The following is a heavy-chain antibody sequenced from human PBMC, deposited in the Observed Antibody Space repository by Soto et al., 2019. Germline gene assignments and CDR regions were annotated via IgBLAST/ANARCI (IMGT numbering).Heavy chain of an antibody. CDR1: GDSISSRSYY. CDR2: IYYSGST. CDR3: ARQRTSVVTQAHFDV. Sequence: SETLSLTCTVTGDSISSRSYYWGWIRHPPGKGLEWIGSIYYSGSTYNNPSLRSRVSMSIDTSKDQFSLKLKSVTAADTALYFCARQRTSVVTQAHFDVWGPGSLVTVSS. D-gene: IGHD2-21*02. J-gene: IGHJ4*02. V-gene: IGHV4-39*01.